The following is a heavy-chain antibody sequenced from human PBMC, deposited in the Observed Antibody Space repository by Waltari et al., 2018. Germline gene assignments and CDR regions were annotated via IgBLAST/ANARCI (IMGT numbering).Heavy chain of an antibody. Sequence: AEVKKPGESLKISCKVSGYSYTNYWIAWVRQVPGKGLEWMGIIYLGDSDIRYSPSFQGQVTISADKSISTVYLQWSSLKASDTAMYYCAGQGITVSFAFDLWGQGTLVTVS. CDR1: GYSYTNYW. V-gene: IGHV5-51*01. CDR3: AGQGITVSFAFDL. CDR2: IYLGDSDI. J-gene: IGHJ5*02. D-gene: IGHD1-20*01.